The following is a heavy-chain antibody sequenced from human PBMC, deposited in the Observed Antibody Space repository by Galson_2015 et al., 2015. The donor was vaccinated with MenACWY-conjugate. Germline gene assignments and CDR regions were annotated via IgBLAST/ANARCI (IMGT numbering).Heavy chain of an antibody. CDR3: AKDLSARGSGYRTIPDS. D-gene: IGHD3-3*01. CDR2: ISGSGGST. Sequence: SLRLSCAASGFNFTNYAMSWVRQAPGKGLEWVSAISGSGGSTYSADSVKGRFTISRDNSKNTLYLQMNSLRTEDTAVYYCAKDLSARGSGYRTIPDSWGREPWSPSPQ. CDR1: GFNFTNYA. J-gene: IGHJ5*01. V-gene: IGHV3-23*01.